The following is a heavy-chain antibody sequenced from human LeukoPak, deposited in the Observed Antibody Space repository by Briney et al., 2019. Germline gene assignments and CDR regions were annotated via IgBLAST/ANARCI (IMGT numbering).Heavy chain of an antibody. Sequence: TGGSLRLSCAASGFTFDDYAMHWVRQAPGKGLEWVSGISWNSGSIGYADSVKGRFTISRDNAKNSLYLQMNSLRAEDTALYYCAKSPGSYYVSAFDIWGQGTMATVSS. CDR2: ISWNSGSI. J-gene: IGHJ3*02. CDR1: GFTFDDYA. V-gene: IGHV3-9*01. D-gene: IGHD1-26*01. CDR3: AKSPGSYYVSAFDI.